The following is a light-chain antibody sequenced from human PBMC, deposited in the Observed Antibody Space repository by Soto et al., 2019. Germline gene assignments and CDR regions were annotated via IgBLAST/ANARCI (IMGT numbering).Light chain of an antibody. CDR2: QDS. V-gene: IGLV3-1*01. CDR3: QAWDISTEV. CDR1: KLGDKY. J-gene: IGLJ2*01. Sequence: SYELTQPPSVSVSPGQTASITCSGDKLGDKYACWYQQKPGQSPVLVIYQDSKRPSGIPERFSGSNSGNTATLTISGTQAMDEADYYCQAWDISTEVFGGGTKVTVL.